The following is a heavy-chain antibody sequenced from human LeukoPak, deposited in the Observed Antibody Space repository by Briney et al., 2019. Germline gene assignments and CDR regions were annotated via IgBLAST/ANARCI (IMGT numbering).Heavy chain of an antibody. CDR1: GFTFSNYG. CDR2: ISSNGGST. CDR3: ARGPFGELLVEYYYYYGMDV. Sequence: GGSLRLSCAASGFTFSNYGMHWVRQAPGKGLEYVSAISSNGGSTYYANSVKGRFTISRDNSKNTLYLQMGSLRAEDTAVYYCARGPFGELLVEYYYYYGMDVWGQGTTVTVSS. D-gene: IGHD3-10*01. J-gene: IGHJ6*02. V-gene: IGHV3-64*01.